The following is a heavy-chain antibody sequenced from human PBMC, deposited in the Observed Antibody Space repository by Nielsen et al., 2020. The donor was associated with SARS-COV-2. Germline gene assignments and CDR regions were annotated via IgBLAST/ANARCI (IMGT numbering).Heavy chain of an antibody. CDR1: GFAFSNYG. CDR2: ITMSGAYM. CDR3: ARDQDGGAATSNWYFDL. V-gene: IGHV3-21*01. J-gene: IGHJ2*01. D-gene: IGHD6-25*01. Sequence: GESLKISCAASGFAFSNYGMHWVRQAPGKGLEWVASITMSGAYMYYADSVRGRFTVSRDNAENSLYLQMNSLRDEDTAVYYCARDQDGGAATSNWYFDLWGRGTLVIVSS.